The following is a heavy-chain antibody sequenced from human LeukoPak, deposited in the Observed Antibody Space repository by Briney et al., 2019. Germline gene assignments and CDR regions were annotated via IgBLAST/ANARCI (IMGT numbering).Heavy chain of an antibody. V-gene: IGHV4-39*02. CDR3: ARDRDGYAYSFDY. CDR1: GGSITSGSYH. Sequence: SETLSLTCTVSGGSITSGSYHWGWIRQSPGKGLEWIGNTYYTGNAYYRPSLQSRVSISVDTSKKEFSLKLTSVTAADTAVYYCARDRDGYAYSFDYWGQGTLVTVSS. CDR2: TYYTGNA. D-gene: IGHD5-24*01. J-gene: IGHJ4*02.